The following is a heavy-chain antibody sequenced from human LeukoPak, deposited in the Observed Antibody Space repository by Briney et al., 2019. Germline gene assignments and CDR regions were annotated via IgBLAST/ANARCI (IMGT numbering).Heavy chain of an antibody. V-gene: IGHV3-49*04. CDR2: IRSKAYGGTT. CDR3: TRVGATVTLEVVYFDY. J-gene: IGHJ4*02. D-gene: IGHD4-11*01. Sequence: PGGSLRLSCTVSGFTFGDYAMSWVRQAPGKGLEWVGFIRSKAYGGTTEYAASVKGRFTISRDDSKSIAYLQMNSLKTEDTAVYYCTRVGATVTLEVVYFDYWGQGTLVTVSS. CDR1: GFTFGDYA.